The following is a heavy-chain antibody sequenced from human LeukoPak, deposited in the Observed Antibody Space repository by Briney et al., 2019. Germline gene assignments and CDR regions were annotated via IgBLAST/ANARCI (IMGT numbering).Heavy chain of an antibody. D-gene: IGHD4-17*01. CDR3: ARETDGLRAFDY. V-gene: IGHV3-33*01. Sequence: PGRSLRLSCAASGFTFSSYGMHWVRQAPGKGLEWVAVIWYDGSNKYYADSVKGRFTISRDNSKNTLYLQMNSLRAEDTAVYYCARETDGLRAFDYWGQGTLVTVSS. CDR1: GFTFSSYG. CDR2: IWYDGSNK. J-gene: IGHJ4*02.